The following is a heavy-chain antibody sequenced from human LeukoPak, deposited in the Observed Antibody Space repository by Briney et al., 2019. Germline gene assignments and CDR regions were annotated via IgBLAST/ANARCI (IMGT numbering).Heavy chain of an antibody. Sequence: GGSLRPSCAASGFTFSSYEMNWVRQAPGKGLEWVSYISSSGYTIYNADAVKGRFTISRDNAKNSLDLQMNSLRAEDTAVYYCARVRAYDSSGYNDAFDIWGQGTMVTVS. J-gene: IGHJ3*02. V-gene: IGHV3-48*03. CDR3: ARVRAYDSSGYNDAFDI. CDR2: ISSSGYTI. D-gene: IGHD3-22*01. CDR1: GFTFSSYE.